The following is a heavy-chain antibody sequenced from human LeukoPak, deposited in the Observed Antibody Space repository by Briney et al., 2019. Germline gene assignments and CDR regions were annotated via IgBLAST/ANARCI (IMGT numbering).Heavy chain of an antibody. Sequence: SVKVSCKASGGSLNSHIFTWVRQAPGQGREWMGKITPVIDVSKYAQKFQGRLTITADKSTATVYMELSGLKSDDTAVYYCARVNLRGSQYNWFDPWGRGTLVTVSS. CDR2: ITPVIDVS. CDR3: ARVNLRGSQYNWFDP. J-gene: IGHJ5*02. D-gene: IGHD1-26*01. CDR1: GGSLNSHI. V-gene: IGHV1-69*02.